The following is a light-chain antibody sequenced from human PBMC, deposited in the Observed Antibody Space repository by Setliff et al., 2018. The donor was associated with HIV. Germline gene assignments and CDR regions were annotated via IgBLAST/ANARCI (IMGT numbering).Light chain of an antibody. J-gene: IGLJ1*01. CDR1: SSDIGGYNF. Sequence: QSALTQPASVSGSPGQSITISCTGTSSDIGGYNFVSWYQQYPGEAPKLIISDNTKRPSGVSDRFSASKSGNTASLTISGLRAEDEADYYCSSYTSSSTYGFGLGTKGTVL. V-gene: IGLV2-14*03. CDR3: SSYTSSSTYG. CDR2: DNT.